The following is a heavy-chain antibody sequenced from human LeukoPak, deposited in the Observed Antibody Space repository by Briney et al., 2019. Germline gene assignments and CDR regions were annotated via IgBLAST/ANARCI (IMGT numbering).Heavy chain of an antibody. CDR3: AKDQDIAAAAYYFDY. D-gene: IGHD6-13*01. J-gene: IGHJ4*02. CDR1: GFTFSSYG. Sequence: GSLRLSCAASGFTFSSYGMHWVRQAPGKGLEWVAVISYDGSDKYYADSVKGRFTISRDNSKNTLYLQMNSLRAEDTAVYYCAKDQDIAAAAYYFDYWGQGTLVTVSS. CDR2: ISYDGSDK. V-gene: IGHV3-30*18.